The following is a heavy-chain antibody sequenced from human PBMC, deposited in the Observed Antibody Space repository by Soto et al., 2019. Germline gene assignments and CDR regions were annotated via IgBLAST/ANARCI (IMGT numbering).Heavy chain of an antibody. Sequence: GGSLKLSCAASGFTFSSYGMHWVRQAPGKGLEWVAVISYDGSNKYYADSVKGRFTISRDNSKNTLYLQMNSLRAEDTAVYYCAKQEISMVRGVIDYWGQGTLVTVSS. CDR1: GFTFSSYG. D-gene: IGHD3-10*01. CDR2: ISYDGSNK. CDR3: AKQEISMVRGVIDY. J-gene: IGHJ4*02. V-gene: IGHV3-30*18.